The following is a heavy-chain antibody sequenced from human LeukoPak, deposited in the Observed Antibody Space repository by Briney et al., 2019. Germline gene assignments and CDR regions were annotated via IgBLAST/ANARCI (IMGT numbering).Heavy chain of an antibody. Sequence: PGGSLRLSCVASGFTFSSSWLHWVRQAPGKGLVWVSRMNNDASTINYADSVKGRFTISRDNAKNTLYLQMNSLRAEDTGVYYCARAGSYRFDYWGQGTLVTVSS. D-gene: IGHD1-26*01. J-gene: IGHJ4*02. CDR2: MNNDASTI. CDR1: GFTFSSSW. V-gene: IGHV3-74*01. CDR3: ARAGSYRFDY.